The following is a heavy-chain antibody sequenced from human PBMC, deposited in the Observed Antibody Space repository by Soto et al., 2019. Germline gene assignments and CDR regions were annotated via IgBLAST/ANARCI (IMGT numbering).Heavy chain of an antibody. Sequence: QVQLVQSGAEVKQPGSSVKVSCTASGGSLRNSVISWVRQAPAQRLEWMGGVIPILGTANYAQKFQGRVTMTADEATSTADMDLSSLSPDDTAVYYCARLGHPGHWGPGTLVIVSS. CDR2: VIPILGTA. CDR3: ARLGHPGH. J-gene: IGHJ4*02. CDR1: GGSLRNSV. V-gene: IGHV1-69*01.